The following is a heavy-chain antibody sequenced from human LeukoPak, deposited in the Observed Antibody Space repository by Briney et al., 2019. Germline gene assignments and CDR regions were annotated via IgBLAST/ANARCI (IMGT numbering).Heavy chain of an antibody. CDR3: ARGIVLGPYYYDSSGYTFDY. V-gene: IGHV4-30-4*01. J-gene: IGHJ4*02. CDR1: GGSISSGDYY. CDR2: IYYSGST. Sequence: SQTLSLTCTVSGGSISSGDYYWSWIRQPPGKGLEWIGYIYYSGSTYYNPSLKSRVTIPVDTSKNQFSLKLSSVTAADTAVYYCARGIVLGPYYYDSSGYTFDYWGQGTLVTVSS. D-gene: IGHD3-22*01.